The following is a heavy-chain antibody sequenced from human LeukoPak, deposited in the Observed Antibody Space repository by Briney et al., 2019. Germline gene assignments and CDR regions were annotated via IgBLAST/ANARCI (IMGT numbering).Heavy chain of an antibody. D-gene: IGHD3-22*01. CDR1: GYTFTSYD. CDR3: ARDNDSSGYHTTDY. Sequence: ASVKVSCKASGYTFTSYDISWVRQAPGQGLEWMGRIIPIFGTANYAQKFQGRVTITTDESTSTAYMELSSLRSEDTAVYYCARDNDSSGYHTTDYWGQGTLVTVSS. V-gene: IGHV1-69*05. J-gene: IGHJ4*02. CDR2: IIPIFGTA.